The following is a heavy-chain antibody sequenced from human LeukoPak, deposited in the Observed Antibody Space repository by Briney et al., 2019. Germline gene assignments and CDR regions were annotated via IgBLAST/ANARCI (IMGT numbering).Heavy chain of an antibody. CDR1: GYTFTSYA. CDR3: AKSRYCSAGRCYSDY. CDR2: INTNTGNP. V-gene: IGHV7-4-1*02. Sequence: ASVKVSCKASGYTFTSYAMNWVRQAPGQGLEWMGWINTNTGNPTYAQGFTGRFVFSLDTSVNSAYLQISSLKAEDTAVYYCAKSRYCSAGRCYSDYWGQGTLVTVSS. J-gene: IGHJ4*02. D-gene: IGHD6-13*01.